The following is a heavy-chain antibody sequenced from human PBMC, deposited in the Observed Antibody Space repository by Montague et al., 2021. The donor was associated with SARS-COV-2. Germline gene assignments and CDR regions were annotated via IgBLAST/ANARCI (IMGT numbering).Heavy chain of an antibody. CDR1: GFSVSNYL. D-gene: IGHD3-10*01. CDR3: ARGGSFGLDS. V-gene: IGHV3-74*01. CDR2: INSYERIH. J-gene: IGHJ4*02. Sequence: SLRLSCAASGFSVSNYLMHWVRQAPGKGLPWLSHINSYERIHNYVDSVKGRFTISRDRAKNTLYLQMNSLRLEDTAVYHCARGGSFGLDSWGQGTLVTVSS.